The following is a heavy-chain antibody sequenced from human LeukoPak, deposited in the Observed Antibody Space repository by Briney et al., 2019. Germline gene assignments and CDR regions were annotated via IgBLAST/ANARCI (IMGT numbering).Heavy chain of an antibody. D-gene: IGHD6-19*01. Sequence: PSETLSLTCTVSGGSISSSSYYWGWIRQPPGKGLEWIGSIYYSGSTYYNPSLKSRVTISVDTSKNQFSLKLSSVTAADTAVYYCARGGSSGWYSFDYWGQGTLVTVSS. CDR2: IYYSGST. J-gene: IGHJ4*02. CDR3: ARGGSSGWYSFDY. CDR1: GGSISSSSYY. V-gene: IGHV4-39*07.